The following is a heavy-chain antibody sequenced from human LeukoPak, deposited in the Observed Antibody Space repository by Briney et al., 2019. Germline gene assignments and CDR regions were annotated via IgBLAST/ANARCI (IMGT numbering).Heavy chain of an antibody. D-gene: IGHD2-2*01. CDR2: ISHGGST. CDR1: GGSFSGYY. J-gene: IGHJ5*02. V-gene: IGHV4-34*01. Sequence: SETLSLTCAVYGGSFSGYYMSWIRQPPGKGLEWIGEISHGGSTNYNPSLMSGTTISVGTAKNQFSLKLSSLTASDTAVYYCGRGLCSSTSCYFSWFDPWGQGTLVTVSS. CDR3: GRGLCSSTSCYFSWFDP.